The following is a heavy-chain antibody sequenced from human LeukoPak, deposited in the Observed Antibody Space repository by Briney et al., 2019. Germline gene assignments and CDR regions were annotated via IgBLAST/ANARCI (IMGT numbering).Heavy chain of an antibody. CDR2: IYHSGST. CDR3: ARAGDYGDYLRYYFDY. D-gene: IGHD4-17*01. CDR1: GYSISSGYY. J-gene: IGHJ4*02. V-gene: IGHV4-38-2*02. Sequence: PSETLSLTCTVSGYSISSGYYWGWIRQPPGEGLEWIGSIYHSGSTYYNPSLKSRVTISVDTSKNQFSLKLSSVTAADTAVYYCARAGDYGDYLRYYFDYWGQGTLVTVSS.